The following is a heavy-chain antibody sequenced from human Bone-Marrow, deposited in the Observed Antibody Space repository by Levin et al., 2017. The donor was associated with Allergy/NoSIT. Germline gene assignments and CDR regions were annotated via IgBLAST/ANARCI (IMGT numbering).Heavy chain of an antibody. Sequence: AGGSLRLSCTGSQFIFSIYTMNWVRQSPGQGLEWVSSITAGGETTYYSGFARGRFIISRDNSRNTVHLQMNSLRADDTAVYFCAKGKTSGWYGDAFDFWGQGTMVTVSS. J-gene: IGHJ3*01. V-gene: IGHV3-23*01. D-gene: IGHD6-19*01. CDR2: ITAGGETT. CDR1: QFIFSIYT. CDR3: AKGKTSGWYGDAFDF.